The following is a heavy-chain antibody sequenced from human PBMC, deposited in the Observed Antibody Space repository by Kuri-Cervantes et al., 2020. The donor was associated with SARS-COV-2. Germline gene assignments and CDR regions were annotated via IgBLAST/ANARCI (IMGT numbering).Heavy chain of an antibody. D-gene: IGHD6-25*01. CDR1: GFTFSGYW. CDR3: ASLGSGKGAIDY. V-gene: IGHV3-7*01. J-gene: IGHJ4*02. Sequence: GESLKISCAASGFTFSGYWMTWVRQAPGKGLEWVANIKEDGSQRYYVDSVKGRFTISSDNANSSLYLQMNYLGAGDTALYYCASLGSGKGAIDYWGQGTLVTVSS. CDR2: IKEDGSQR.